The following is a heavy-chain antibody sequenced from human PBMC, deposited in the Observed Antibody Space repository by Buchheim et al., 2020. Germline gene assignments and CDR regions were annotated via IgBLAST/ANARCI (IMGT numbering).Heavy chain of an antibody. D-gene: IGHD3-16*01. CDR1: GGSTRSSGYY. V-gene: IGHV4-31*03. Sequence: QVQLQESGPGLVKPSQTLSLTCTVTGGSTRSSGYYWSWIRQHPGKGLEWIGYIYYSGTTYYTPSLKSRVTISIDTSKNQFSLKVTSVTAADTAVYYCASSEDFGDYVFDYWGQGTL. J-gene: IGHJ4*01. CDR2: IYYSGTT. CDR3: ASSEDFGDYVFDY.